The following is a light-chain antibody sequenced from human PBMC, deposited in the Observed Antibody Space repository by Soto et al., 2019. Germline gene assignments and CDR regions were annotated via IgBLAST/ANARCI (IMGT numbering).Light chain of an antibody. CDR3: QQYNNYPWT. J-gene: IGKJ1*01. V-gene: IGKV1-5*01. CDR2: DAS. Sequence: DIQMTQSPSTLSASVGDRATITCRASQSINNWLAWYQQKPGKAPKLLIYDASSLESGVPSRFSGSGSGTEFTLTISSLQPDDFATYYCQQYNNYPWTFGQGTKVDIK. CDR1: QSINNW.